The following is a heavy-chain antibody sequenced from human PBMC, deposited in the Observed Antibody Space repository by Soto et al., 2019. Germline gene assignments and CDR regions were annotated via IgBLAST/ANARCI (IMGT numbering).Heavy chain of an antibody. CDR1: GDSFSSYA. V-gene: IGHV1-69*01. J-gene: IGHJ4*02. Sequence: QVQLVQSGAELKKPGSSVRVSCKISGDSFSSYAISWVRQAPGEGLEWVGGIIPIFETANYAQKFQGRVKITAIESTTTAYREVTRLRPEDTAIFYCAASDSSSWQHDYWGQGTLITVSS. D-gene: IGHD6-13*01. CDR3: AASDSSSWQHDY. CDR2: IIPIFETA.